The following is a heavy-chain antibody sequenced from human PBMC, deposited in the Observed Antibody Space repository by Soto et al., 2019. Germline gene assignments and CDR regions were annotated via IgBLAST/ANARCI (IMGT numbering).Heavy chain of an antibody. D-gene: IGHD3-22*01. CDR3: ARQIYDSDTGPNFQYYFDS. CDR1: GYSFAGYW. Sequence: GSLKISRKGSGYSFAGYWITWVRQKPGKGLEWMGRIDPSDSQTYYSPSFRGHVTISATKSITTVFLQWSSLRASDTAMYYCARQIYDSDTGPNFQYYFDSWGQGTPVTVSS. J-gene: IGHJ4*02. V-gene: IGHV5-10-1*01. CDR2: IDPSDSQT.